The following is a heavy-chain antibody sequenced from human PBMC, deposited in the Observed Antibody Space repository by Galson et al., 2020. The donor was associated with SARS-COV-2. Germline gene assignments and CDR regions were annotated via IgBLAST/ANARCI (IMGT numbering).Heavy chain of an antibody. D-gene: IGHD3-16*01. V-gene: IGHV3-30*04. Sequence: GGSLRLSCAASGFTFKSHGFHWVRQAPGKGLEWVSFISDNGRRKYYAASVKGRFTISRDDSKKPIYLQMSSLRLEDTALYYCARDLSGGWASDYWGQGTLVAVSS. J-gene: IGHJ4*02. CDR2: ISDNGRRK. CDR3: ARDLSGGWASDY. CDR1: GFTFKSHG.